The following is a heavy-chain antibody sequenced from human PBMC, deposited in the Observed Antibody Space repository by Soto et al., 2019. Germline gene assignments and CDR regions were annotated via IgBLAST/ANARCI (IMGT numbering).Heavy chain of an antibody. CDR2: ISAYNGNT. CDR3: ARDRGDIVVVPVARAGMDV. CDR1: GYTFTSYG. V-gene: IGHV1-18*01. D-gene: IGHD2-2*01. J-gene: IGHJ6*02. Sequence: GASAKVSCKASGYTFTSYGISWVRQAPGQGLEWMGWISAYNGNTNYAQKLQGRVTMTTDTSTSTAYMELRSLRSDDTAVYYCARDRGDIVVVPVARAGMDVWGQGTTVTVSS.